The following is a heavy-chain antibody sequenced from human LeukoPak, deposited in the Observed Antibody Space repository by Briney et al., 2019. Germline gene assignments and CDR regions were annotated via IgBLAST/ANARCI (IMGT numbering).Heavy chain of an antibody. CDR2: IRSEGTTE. CDR1: GFTFSSYG. Sequence: GGSLRLSCAASGFTFSSYGMHWVRQAPGKGLEWVAFIRSEGTTEYYADSVKGRFTISRDNSKNTQYLQLNSLRAEDTAVYYCAKGTPPLDYFDSWGQGTLVTVSS. V-gene: IGHV3-30*02. CDR3: AKGTPPLDYFDS. J-gene: IGHJ4*02.